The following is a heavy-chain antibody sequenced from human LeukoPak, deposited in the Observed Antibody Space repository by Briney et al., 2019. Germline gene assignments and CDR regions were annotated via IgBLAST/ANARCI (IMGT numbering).Heavy chain of an antibody. D-gene: IGHD3-10*01. CDR2: ISSSSSYI. V-gene: IGHV3-21*01. Sequence: GGSLRLSCAASGFTFSSYAMHWVRQAPGKGLEWVSSISSSSSYIYYADSVKGRFTISRDNAKNSLYLQMNSLRAEDTAVYYCARDNVWFGELLYYWGQGTLVTVSS. J-gene: IGHJ4*02. CDR3: ARDNVWFGELLYY. CDR1: GFTFSSYA.